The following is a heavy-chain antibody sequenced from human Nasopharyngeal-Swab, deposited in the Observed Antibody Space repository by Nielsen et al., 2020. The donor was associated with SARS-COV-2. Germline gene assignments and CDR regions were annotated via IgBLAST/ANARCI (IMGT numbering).Heavy chain of an antibody. CDR3: ARGIVGATDWGGWFDP. V-gene: IGHV4-59*01. J-gene: IGHJ5*02. CDR2: IYYSGST. D-gene: IGHD1-26*01. Sequence: WIRQPPGKGLEWIGYIYYSGSTNYNPSLKSRVTISVDTSKNKFSLKLSSVTAADTAVYYCARGIVGATDWGGWFDPWGQGTLVTVSS.